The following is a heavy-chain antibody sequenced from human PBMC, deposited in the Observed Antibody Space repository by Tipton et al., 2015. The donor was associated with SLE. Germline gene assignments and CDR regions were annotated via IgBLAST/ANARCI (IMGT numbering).Heavy chain of an antibody. J-gene: IGHJ2*01. CDR1: GGSISSYY. CDR3: ARVSRMVRGRYFDL. V-gene: IGHV4-4*08. CDR2: IYTSGST. D-gene: IGHD3-10*01. Sequence: TLSLTCTVSGGSISSYYWSWFRQPPGKGLGWIGYIYTSGSTYYNPSLKSRVTMSVDTSKNQFSLKLSSVTAADTAVYYCARVSRMVRGRYFDLWGRGTLVTVSS.